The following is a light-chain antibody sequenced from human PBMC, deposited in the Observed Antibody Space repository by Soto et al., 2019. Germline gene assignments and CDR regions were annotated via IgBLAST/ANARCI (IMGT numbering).Light chain of an antibody. J-gene: IGKJ3*01. V-gene: IGKV3-20*01. CDR2: GAS. CDR1: QSVNSNY. Sequence: EIVLTQSPATLSVSPGERVTLSCRASQSVNSNYLAWYQQRPGQAPRLLIFGASYRATGIPDRFSGSGSGTDFTLTISRLEPEDFAVYYCQKSSSSPPEFTFGPGTKVDSK. CDR3: QKSSSSPPEFT.